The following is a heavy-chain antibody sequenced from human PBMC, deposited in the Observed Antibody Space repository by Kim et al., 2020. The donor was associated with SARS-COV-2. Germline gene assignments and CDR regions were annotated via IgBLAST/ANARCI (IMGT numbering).Heavy chain of an antibody. CDR3: AWVRSGWYFSGFDY. D-gene: IGHD6-19*01. V-gene: IGHV3-30-3*01. Sequence: GGSLRLSCAASGFTFSSYAMHWVRQAPGKGLEWVAVISYDGSNKYYADSVKGRFTISRDNSKNTLYLQMNSLRAEDTAVYYCAWVRSGWYFSGFDYWGQG. CDR1: GFTFSSYA. J-gene: IGHJ4*02. CDR2: ISYDGSNK.